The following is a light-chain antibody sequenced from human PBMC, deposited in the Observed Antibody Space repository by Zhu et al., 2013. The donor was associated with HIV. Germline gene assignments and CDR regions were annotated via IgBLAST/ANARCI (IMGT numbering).Light chain of an antibody. Sequence: IRMTQSPSSLSASTGDRVNITCRASQYVDNFLAWYQFRPGQAPRLLFSAASTLQSGVPSRFRASGSGTEFTLTISSLQPEDFATYYCQQHNSYPRTFGPGTKVDIK. V-gene: IGKV1-8*01. CDR2: AAS. CDR1: QYVDNF. J-gene: IGKJ3*01. CDR3: QQHNSYPRT.